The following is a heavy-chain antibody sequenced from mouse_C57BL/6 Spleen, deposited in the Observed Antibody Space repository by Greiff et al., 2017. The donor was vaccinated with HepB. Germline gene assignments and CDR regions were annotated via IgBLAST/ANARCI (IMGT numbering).Heavy chain of an antibody. V-gene: IGHV5-17*01. D-gene: IGHD2-3*01. J-gene: IGHJ3*01. CDR2: ISSGSSTI. CDR1: GFTFSDYG. Sequence: VMLVESGGGLVKPGGSLKLSCAASGFTFSDYGMHWVRQAPEKGLEWVAYISSGSSTIYYADTVKGRFTISRDNAKNTLFLQMTSLRSEDTAMYYCAADGYYPSWFAYWGQGTLVTVSA. CDR3: AADGYYPSWFAY.